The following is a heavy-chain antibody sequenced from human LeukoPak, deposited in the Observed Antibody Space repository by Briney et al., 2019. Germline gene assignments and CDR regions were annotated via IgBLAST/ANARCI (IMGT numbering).Heavy chain of an antibody. CDR2: ISGSGNGT. CDR1: GFTFRTYA. V-gene: IGHV3-21*04. D-gene: IGHD6-6*01. Sequence: GGSLRLSCTASGFTFRTYAMNWVRQAPGKGLEWLSGISGSGNGTYYADSVKGRFTISRDNAKNSLYLQMNSLRAEDTALYHCARAMEGSSWLTYYYYYGMDVWGQGTTVTVSS. CDR3: ARAMEGSSWLTYYYYYGMDV. J-gene: IGHJ6*02.